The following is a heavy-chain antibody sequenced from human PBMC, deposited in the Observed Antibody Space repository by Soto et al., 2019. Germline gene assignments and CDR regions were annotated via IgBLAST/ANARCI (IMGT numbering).Heavy chain of an antibody. CDR1: GGSVSSGSYY. CDR3: ARYMVPTIAFDY. D-gene: IGHD5-12*01. J-gene: IGHJ4*02. Sequence: SETLSLTCTVSGGSVSSGSYYWSWIRQPPGKGLEWIGYIYYSGSTNYNPSLKSRVTISVDTSKNQFSLKLSSVTAADTAVYYCARYMVPTIAFDYWGQGTLVTVSS. V-gene: IGHV4-61*01. CDR2: IYYSGST.